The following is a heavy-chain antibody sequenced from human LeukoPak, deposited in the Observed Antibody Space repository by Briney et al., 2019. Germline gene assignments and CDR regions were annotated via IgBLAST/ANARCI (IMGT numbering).Heavy chain of an antibody. CDR1: GFTFSSEA. CDR3: ARDDDWNYEDY. Sequence: GGSLRLSCAVSGFTFSSEAMGWVRQLPGGGLEWVSTISPAGGTTYYAESMKGRFTISRDNSKSTLYLQMNSLRVEDTAVYYCARDDDWNYEDYWGQGTLVTVSS. CDR2: ISPAGGTT. J-gene: IGHJ4*02. V-gene: IGHV3-23*01. D-gene: IGHD1-7*01.